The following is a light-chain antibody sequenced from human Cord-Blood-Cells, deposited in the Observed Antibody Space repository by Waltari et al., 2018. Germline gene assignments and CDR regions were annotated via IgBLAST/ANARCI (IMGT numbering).Light chain of an antibody. CDR1: QSISSY. CDR2: AAS. V-gene: IGKV1-39*01. J-gene: IGKJ1*01. CDR3: QQSYSTPRT. Sequence: DIQMTQSPSSLSASVGDRVTITCRASQSISSYLNWYQQKPGKAPKLLIYAASSVQSGVPSRFSGSGAETDFTLTISSLQPEDFATYYCQQSYSTPRTFGQGTKVEIK.